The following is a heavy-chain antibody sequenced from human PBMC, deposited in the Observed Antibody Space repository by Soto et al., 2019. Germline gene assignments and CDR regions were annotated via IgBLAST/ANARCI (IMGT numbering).Heavy chain of an antibody. CDR1: GGTSGNGGYC. D-gene: IGHD5-18*01. J-gene: IGHJ4*02. Sequence: TWGVSGGTSGNGGYCWILIRKPPGKGLEWIGYIYHSGSTYYNPSLKSRVTISVDTSKNQFSLKLTSVTAADTAVYYCARDNGYSYGYNLDHWGQGTLVTV. V-gene: IGHV4-30-2*01. CDR2: IYHSGST. CDR3: ARDNGYSYGYNLDH.